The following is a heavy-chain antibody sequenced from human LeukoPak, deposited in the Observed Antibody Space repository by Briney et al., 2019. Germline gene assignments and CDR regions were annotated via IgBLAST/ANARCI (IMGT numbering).Heavy chain of an antibody. D-gene: IGHD5-18*01. CDR3: AKDLQNTAMVLDY. Sequence: GGSLRLSCAASGFTFSSYGMHWVRQAPGKGLEWVAVISYDGSSKYYADSVKGRFTISRDNSKNTLYLQMNSLRAEDTAVYYCAKDLQNTAMVLDYWGQGTLVTVSS. CDR1: GFTFSSYG. V-gene: IGHV3-30*18. CDR2: ISYDGSSK. J-gene: IGHJ4*02.